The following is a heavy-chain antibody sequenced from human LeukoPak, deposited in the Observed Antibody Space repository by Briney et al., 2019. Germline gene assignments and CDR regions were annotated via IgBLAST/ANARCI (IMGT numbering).Heavy chain of an antibody. CDR1: GFTFSSYG. CDR2: ISYDGSNK. D-gene: IGHD3-22*01. Sequence: GGSLRLSCAASGFTFSSYGMHWVRQAPGKGLEWVAVISYDGSNKYYADSVKGRFTISRDNSKNTLYLQMNSLRAEDTAVYYCAKDLLLYYYDSSGILDYWGQGTLVTVSS. J-gene: IGHJ4*02. V-gene: IGHV3-30*18. CDR3: AKDLLLYYYDSSGILDY.